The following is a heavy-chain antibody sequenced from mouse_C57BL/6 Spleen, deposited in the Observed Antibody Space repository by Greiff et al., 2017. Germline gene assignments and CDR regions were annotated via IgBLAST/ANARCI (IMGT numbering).Heavy chain of an antibody. D-gene: IGHD1-1*01. CDR2: ISSGGSYT. V-gene: IGHV5-6*02. Sequence: DVKLVESGGDLVKPGGSLKLSCAASGFTFSSYGMSWVRQTPDKRLEWVATISSGGSYTYYPDSVKGRFTISRDNAKNTLYLQMSSLKSEDTAMYYCAREDYAPDYWGQGTTLTVSS. CDR1: GFTFSSYG. J-gene: IGHJ2*01. CDR3: AREDYAPDY.